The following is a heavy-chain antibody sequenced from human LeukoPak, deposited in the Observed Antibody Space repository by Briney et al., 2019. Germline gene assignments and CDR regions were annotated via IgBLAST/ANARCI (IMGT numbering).Heavy chain of an antibody. CDR1: VYTFTIYD. CDR2: MNPNSGKT. CDR3: ARGHDGAVAYY. V-gene: IGHV1-8*01. Sequence: ASVTVSFKSSVYTFTIYDINWVRQATGQGREGRGWMNPNSGKTGYAQKFQGRVTMTRNTSISTAYMELSSLRSEDTAVYYCARGHDGAVAYYWGQGTLVTVSS. J-gene: IGHJ4*02. D-gene: IGHD6-19*01.